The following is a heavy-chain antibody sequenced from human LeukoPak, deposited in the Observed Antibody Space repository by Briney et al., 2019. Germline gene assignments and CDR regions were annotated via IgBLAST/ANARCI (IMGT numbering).Heavy chain of an antibody. D-gene: IGHD3-22*01. V-gene: IGHV3-23*01. CDR2: ISGSGGST. CDR1: GFTFSSYA. CDR3: ARGLYYYDSSGYYYY. Sequence: PGGSLRLSCAASGFTFSSYAMSWVRQAPGKGLEWVSAISGSGGSTYYADSVKGRFTISRDNSKNTLYLQMNSLRAEDTAVYYCARGLYYYDSSGYYYYWGQGTLVTVSS. J-gene: IGHJ4*02.